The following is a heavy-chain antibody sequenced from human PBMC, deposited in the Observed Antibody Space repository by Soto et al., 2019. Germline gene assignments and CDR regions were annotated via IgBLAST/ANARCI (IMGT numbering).Heavy chain of an antibody. CDR2: IKQDGSEK. Sequence: GGALRLSCAASGFTFSSYWISGVRQAPGKGLEWVANIKQDGSEKYYVDSVKGRFTISRDNAKNSLYLQMNSLRAEDTAVYYCARDRYYDSSGYPENGMDVWGQGPT. J-gene: IGHJ6*02. V-gene: IGHV3-7*01. CDR3: ARDRYYDSSGYPENGMDV. D-gene: IGHD3-22*01. CDR1: GFTFSSYW.